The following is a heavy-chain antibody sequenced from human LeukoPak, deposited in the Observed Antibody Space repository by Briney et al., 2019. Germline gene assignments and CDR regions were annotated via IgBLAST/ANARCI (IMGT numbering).Heavy chain of an antibody. CDR2: ITPLFGTA. D-gene: IGHD3-22*01. V-gene: IGHV1-69*05. CDR3: ARVMYYYDSMSSPDDAFDI. J-gene: IGHJ3*02. CDR1: GGTFSKYT. Sequence: GASVKVSCKASGGTFSKYTISWVRQRPGQGLEWMGGITPLFGTANYAQKFQGRVTITRDTSASTAYMELSSLRSEDTAVYYCARVMYYYDSMSSPDDAFDIWGQGTMVTVSS.